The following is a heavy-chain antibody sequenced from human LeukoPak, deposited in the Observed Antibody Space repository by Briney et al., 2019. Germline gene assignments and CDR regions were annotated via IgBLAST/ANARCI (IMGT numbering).Heavy chain of an antibody. Sequence: ASVKVSCKASGYTFTGYYIHWVRQAPGQGLEWMGRINPNSGGTNFARKFQGRVTITRDMFISTVYLELNRLRSDDTAMYYCAREGLRDYVMTGADYWGQGNLVTVSS. CDR1: GYTFTGYY. CDR3: AREGLRDYVMTGADY. CDR2: INPNSGGT. V-gene: IGHV1-2*06. D-gene: IGHD4-17*01. J-gene: IGHJ4*02.